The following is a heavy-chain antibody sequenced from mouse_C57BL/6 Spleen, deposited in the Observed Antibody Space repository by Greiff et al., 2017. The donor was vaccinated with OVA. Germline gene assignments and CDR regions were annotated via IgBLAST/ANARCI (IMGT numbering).Heavy chain of an antibody. CDR1: GYSITSGYY. CDR2: ISYDGSN. J-gene: IGHJ1*03. CDR3: ARGVQGYFDV. Sequence: VQLKQSGPGLVKPSQSLSLTCSVTGYSITSGYYWNWIRQFPGNKLEWMGYISYDGSNNYNPSLKNRISITRDTSKNQFFLKLNSVTTEDTATYYCARGVQGYFDVWGTGTTVTVSS. V-gene: IGHV3-6*01.